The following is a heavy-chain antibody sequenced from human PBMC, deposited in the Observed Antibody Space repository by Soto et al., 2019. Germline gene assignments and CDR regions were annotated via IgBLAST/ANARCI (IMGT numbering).Heavy chain of an antibody. V-gene: IGHV3-23*01. J-gene: IGHJ4*02. D-gene: IGHD6-6*01. CDR1: GFTFSSFA. CDR3: ATSPRGAARPGVDS. CDR2: VVGSGVST. Sequence: PGGSLRLSCAASGFTFSSFAMTWVRQAPGKGLEWVSDVVGSGVSTYYADSAKGRFTISRDNSKNTLFLQMNRLRAEDTALYYFATSPRGAARPGVDSWGQGTLVTV.